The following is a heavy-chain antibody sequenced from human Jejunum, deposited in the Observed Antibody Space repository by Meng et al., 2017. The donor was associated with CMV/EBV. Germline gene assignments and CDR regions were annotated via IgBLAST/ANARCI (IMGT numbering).Heavy chain of an antibody. V-gene: IGHV1-8*01. J-gene: IGHJ4*02. D-gene: IGHD6-19*01. Sequence: QGQPVQSGAEVKKPGALVKVACKASGNTFTSYDINWVRQGTGQGLEWMGWMNPNRGTTGYAQKFQGRVTMTRNISKSTAYTDLSSLRSEDTAVYYCATGVADFEYWGQGTLVTGSS. CDR2: MNPNRGTT. CDR1: GNTFTSYD. CDR3: ATGVADFEY.